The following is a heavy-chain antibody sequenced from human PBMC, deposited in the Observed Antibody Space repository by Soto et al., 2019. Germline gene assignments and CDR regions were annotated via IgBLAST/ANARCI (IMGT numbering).Heavy chain of an antibody. V-gene: IGHV3-23*01. CDR3: ARGSTDSYPGSRIFDF. CDR1: GIPFGSRA. Sequence: EVQLLESGGDLVQPGGSLKLSCVASGIPFGSRAMSWVRQAPGEGLEWGSTITDTGGDTKYADSVRGRFTMSRDNSKKTLYLQMNSLRVEDSALYYCARGSTDSYPGSRIFDFWGRGTLVTVSS. CDR2: ITDTGGDT. D-gene: IGHD3-10*01. J-gene: IGHJ4*02.